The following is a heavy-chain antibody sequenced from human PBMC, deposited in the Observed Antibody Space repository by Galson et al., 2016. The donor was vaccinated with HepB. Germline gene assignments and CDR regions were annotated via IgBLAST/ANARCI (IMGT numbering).Heavy chain of an antibody. V-gene: IGHV4-34*01. D-gene: IGHD2-2*02. CDR1: GGHFSGYF. Sequence: SETLSLTCGVNGGHFSGYFWTWIRQTPGKGLEWLGEINHRRNSNYNPSLTSRVAISVHSSKYQFSLQLNSVTAADTAVYYCARRSPISPGAIDVWGQGTMVTVSS. CDR2: INHRRNS. CDR3: ARRSPISPGAIDV. J-gene: IGHJ3*01.